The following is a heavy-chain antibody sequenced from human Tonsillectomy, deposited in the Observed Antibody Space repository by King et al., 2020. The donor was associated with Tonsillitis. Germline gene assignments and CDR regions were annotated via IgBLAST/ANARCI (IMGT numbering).Heavy chain of an antibody. D-gene: IGHD3-16*01. Sequence: SWVRQAPGKGLEWVANIKYDESEKYFGDSVRGRFSITRDNAKKSLYLQMSSLRVEDTAVYYCASLSGDSAGLGWCLGTLVTVSS. V-gene: IGHV3-7*03. J-gene: IGHJ4*02. CDR2: IKYDESEK. CDR3: ASLSGDSAGLG.